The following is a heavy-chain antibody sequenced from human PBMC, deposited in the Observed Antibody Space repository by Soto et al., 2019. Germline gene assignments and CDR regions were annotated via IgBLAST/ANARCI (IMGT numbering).Heavy chain of an antibody. Sequence: SVKVSCKASGGTFSSYTISWVRQAPGQGLEWMGRVIPILGIANYAQKFQGRVTITADKSTSTAYMELSSLRSEDTAVYYCARVIYPEKDDAFDIWGQGTMVTVSS. CDR2: VIPILGIA. CDR3: ARVIYPEKDDAFDI. CDR1: GGTFSSYT. V-gene: IGHV1-69*02. J-gene: IGHJ3*02.